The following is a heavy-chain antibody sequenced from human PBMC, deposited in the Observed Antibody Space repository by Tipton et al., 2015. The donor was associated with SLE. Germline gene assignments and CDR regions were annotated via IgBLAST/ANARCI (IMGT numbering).Heavy chain of an antibody. Sequence: LRLSCTVSGGSISSYYWSWIWQPPGKGLEWIGSIYHSGSTYYNPSLKSRVTISVDTSKNQFSLKLSSVTAADTAVYYCAGGIAAGQDYWGQGTLVTVSS. V-gene: IGHV4-59*04. J-gene: IGHJ4*02. D-gene: IGHD6-25*01. CDR1: GGSISSYY. CDR2: IYHSGST. CDR3: AGGIAAGQDY.